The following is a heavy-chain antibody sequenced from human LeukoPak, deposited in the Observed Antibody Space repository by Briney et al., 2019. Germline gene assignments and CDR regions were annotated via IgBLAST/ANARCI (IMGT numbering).Heavy chain of an antibody. V-gene: IGHV1-3*01. CDR2: INAGNGNT. Sequence: GASVKVSCKVSGYTLTELSMHWVRQAPGQRLEWMGWINAGNGNTKYSQKFQGRVTITRDTSASTAYMELSSLRSEGTAVYYCARTLRYCSSTSCLNRAFDIWGQGTMVTVSS. CDR3: ARTLRYCSSTSCLNRAFDI. D-gene: IGHD2-2*01. J-gene: IGHJ3*02. CDR1: GYTLTELS.